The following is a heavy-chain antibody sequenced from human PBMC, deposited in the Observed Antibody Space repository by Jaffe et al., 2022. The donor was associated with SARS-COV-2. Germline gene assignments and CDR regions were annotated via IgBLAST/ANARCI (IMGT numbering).Heavy chain of an antibody. CDR2: INDRGAYT. CDR1: GFTFSSYA. J-gene: IGHJ4*02. CDR3: TKYDFSSGYYIAAFDY. Sequence: EVQLLESGGALVHPGGSLRLSCAASGFTFSSYAMSWVRQAPGKGLEWVSAINDRGAYTYYADSVKGRFTISRDNSKNTLYLQMNSLRAEDTAVYYCTKYDFSSGYYIAAFDYWGQGTLVTVSS. V-gene: IGHV3-23*01. D-gene: IGHD3-3*01.